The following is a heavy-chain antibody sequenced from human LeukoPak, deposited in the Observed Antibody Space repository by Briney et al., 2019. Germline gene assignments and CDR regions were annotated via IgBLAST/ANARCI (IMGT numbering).Heavy chain of an antibody. J-gene: IGHJ4*02. CDR1: EFSVGSNY. D-gene: IGHD6-19*01. CDR2: IYSGGST. CDR3: AKIRAVAGLDY. Sequence: GGSLRLSCAASEFSVGSNYMTWVRQAPGKGLEWVSLIYSGGSTCYADSVKGRFTISRDNSKNTLYLQMNSLRAEDTAAYYCAKIRAVAGLDYWGQGTLVTVSS. V-gene: IGHV3-66*01.